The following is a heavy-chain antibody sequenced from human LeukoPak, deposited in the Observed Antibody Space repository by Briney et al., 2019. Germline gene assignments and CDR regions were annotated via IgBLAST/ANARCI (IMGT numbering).Heavy chain of an antibody. CDR1: GFTFSSYA. V-gene: IGHV3-23*01. J-gene: IGHJ6*04. D-gene: IGHD3-10*01. CDR2: ISGSGGST. Sequence: SGGSLRLSSAASGFTFSSYAMSWVRQAPGKGLEWGSAISGSGGSTYYADPVKGRFTISRDNSKNTLYLQMNSLRAEDTAVYYCAAPRVGSGSYYKGSYYYGMDVWGKGTTVTVSS. CDR3: AAPRVGSGSYYKGSYYYGMDV.